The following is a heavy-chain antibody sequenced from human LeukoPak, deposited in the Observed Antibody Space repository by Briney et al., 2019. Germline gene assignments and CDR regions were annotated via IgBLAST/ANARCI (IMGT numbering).Heavy chain of an antibody. CDR1: GYTFTGHY. V-gene: IGHV1-2*02. CDR2: INPNSGGT. J-gene: IGHJ3*02. CDR3: ARDLISANAFDI. Sequence: ASVKVSCKASGYTFTGHYMHWVRQAPGQGLEWMGWINPNSGGTNYAQKFQGRVTMTRDTSISTAYMGLSRLRSDDTAVYYCARDLISANAFDIWGQGTMVTVSS. D-gene: IGHD2-8*01.